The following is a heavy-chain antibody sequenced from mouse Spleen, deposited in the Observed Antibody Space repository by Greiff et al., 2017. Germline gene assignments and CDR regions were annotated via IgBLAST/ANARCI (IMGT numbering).Heavy chain of an antibody. CDR2: IDPEDGDT. J-gene: IGHJ3*01. D-gene: IGHD2-4*01. CDR3: TTADYDYDGGSWFAY. CDR1: GFNIKDYY. V-gene: IGHV14-1*01. Sequence: EVQLQQSGAELVRPGASVKLSCTASGFNIKDYYMHWVKQRPEQGLEWIGSIDPEDGDTEYAPKFQGKATMTADTSSNTAYLQLSSLTSEDTAVYYCTTADYDYDGGSWFAYWGQGTLVTVSA.